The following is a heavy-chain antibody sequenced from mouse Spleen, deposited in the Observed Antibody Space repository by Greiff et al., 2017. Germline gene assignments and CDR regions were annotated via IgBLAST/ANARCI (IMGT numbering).Heavy chain of an antibody. Sequence: VQLQQSGAELVRPGASVKLSCKASGYTFTDYYINWVKQRPGQGLEWIARIYPGSGNTYYNEKFKGKATLTAEKSSSTAYMQLSSLTSEDSAVYFCARWGGYYSYWGQGTLVTVSA. V-gene: IGHV1-76*01. CDR2: IYPGSGNT. D-gene: IGHD2-3*01. CDR3: ARWGGYYSY. J-gene: IGHJ3*01. CDR1: GYTFTDYY.